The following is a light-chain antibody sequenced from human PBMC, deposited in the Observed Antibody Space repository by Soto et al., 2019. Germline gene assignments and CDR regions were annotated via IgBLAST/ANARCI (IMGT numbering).Light chain of an antibody. CDR2: GAS. V-gene: IGKV3-20*01. J-gene: IGKJ4*01. Sequence: IAVTHSPGILSLSPCERATLSCRASRSVRNSHLAWYQQKPGQAPRLLIYGASSRATGIPDRFSGSGSGTDFTLTISSLEPDDFAVYHCQQYSNSPLTFGGGTKVDI. CDR1: RSVRNSH. CDR3: QQYSNSPLT.